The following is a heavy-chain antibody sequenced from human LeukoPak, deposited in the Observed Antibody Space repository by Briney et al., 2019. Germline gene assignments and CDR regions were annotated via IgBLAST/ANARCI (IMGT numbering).Heavy chain of an antibody. Sequence: ASVKVSCKASGYTFTGYYLHWVRQAPGQGLEWMGWINPNSGGTKYAQNFQGRVTMTRDTSISTAYMELSRLIPDDTAVYYCARDRYSGYDLGYWGQGTLVTVSS. V-gene: IGHV1-2*02. CDR3: ARDRYSGYDLGY. CDR1: GYTFTGYY. J-gene: IGHJ4*02. D-gene: IGHD5-12*01. CDR2: INPNSGGT.